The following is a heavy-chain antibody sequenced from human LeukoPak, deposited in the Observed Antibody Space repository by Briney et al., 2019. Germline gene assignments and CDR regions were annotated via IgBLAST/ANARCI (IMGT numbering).Heavy chain of an antibody. CDR1: GYTFTNFG. CDR2: ISSYNTNR. D-gene: IGHD6-13*01. J-gene: IGHJ5*01. V-gene: IGHV1-18*01. CDR3: AREPQQMARSDNWFDS. Sequence: GASVKVSCKTSGYTFTNFGLSWLRQAPGQGLEWIGWISSYNTNRKYAHKFQGRVTMTTDTSTNTGYMELRSLKSDDTAVYYCAREPQQMARSDNWFDSWGQGTLVSVSS.